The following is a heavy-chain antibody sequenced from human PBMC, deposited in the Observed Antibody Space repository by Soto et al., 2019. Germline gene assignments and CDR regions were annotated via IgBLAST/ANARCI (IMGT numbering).Heavy chain of an antibody. D-gene: IGHD3-16*01. J-gene: IGHJ4*02. CDR3: VRHSLTFGGVERALWVD. CDR1: GGSISSSSYY. Sequence: QLQLQESGPGLVKPSETLSLTCTVSGGSISSSSYYWGWIRQPPGKGLEWIGNIYHSGSTYYNPSLKSRVTISVDTSKNQFSLKLSSVTAADTAVYYCVRHSLTFGGVERALWVDWGQGTLVTVSS. V-gene: IGHV4-39*01. CDR2: IYHSGST.